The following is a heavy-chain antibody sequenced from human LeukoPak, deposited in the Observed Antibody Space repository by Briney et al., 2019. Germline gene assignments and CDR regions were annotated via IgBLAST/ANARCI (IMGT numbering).Heavy chain of an antibody. V-gene: IGHV4-59*13. CDR2: IFFSGHS. J-gene: IGHJ4*02. Sequence: SETLSLTCTVSGAFSSRFYWSWVRQSPGKGLEWIGNIFFSGHSNYNPFLTGRVTISPDTSKSQFSLKVTSVTAADTALYYCARIDPLGYFDQWGQGTLVTVSS. CDR3: ARIDPLGYFDQ. CDR1: GAFSSRFY.